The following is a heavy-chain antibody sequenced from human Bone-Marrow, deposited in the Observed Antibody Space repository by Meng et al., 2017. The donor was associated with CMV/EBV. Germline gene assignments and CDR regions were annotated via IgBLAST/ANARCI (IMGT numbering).Heavy chain of an antibody. CDR2: ISSSSSYI. CDR1: GFTFSSYS. Sequence: GESLKISCAASGFTFSSYSMNWVRQAPGKGLEWVSSISSSSSYIYYADSVKGRFTISRDNAKNSLYLQMNSLRAEDTALYYCAQWKGYCSSTSCPWRWFDPWGQGTLVTVSS. J-gene: IGHJ5*02. V-gene: IGHV3-21*04. CDR3: AQWKGYCSSTSCPWRWFDP. D-gene: IGHD2-2*01.